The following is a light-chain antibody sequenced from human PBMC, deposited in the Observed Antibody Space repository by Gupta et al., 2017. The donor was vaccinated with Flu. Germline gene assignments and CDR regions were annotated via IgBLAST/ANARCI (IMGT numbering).Light chain of an antibody. J-gene: IGKJ3*01. V-gene: IGKV1-39*01. Sequence: DLQMTQSPSSLSASVGDRVTITCRASQSIATFLNWYQQSPGKAPKLLIYDATNLHNGVPSRFSGSGSGTDFTLTISSLQPEDIASYYCQHSYSIPFAFGPGTKVELK. CDR3: QHSYSIPFA. CDR2: DAT. CDR1: QSIATF.